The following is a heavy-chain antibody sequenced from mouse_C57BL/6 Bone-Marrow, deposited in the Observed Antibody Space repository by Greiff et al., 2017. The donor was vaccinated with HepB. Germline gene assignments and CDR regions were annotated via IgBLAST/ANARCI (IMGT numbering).Heavy chain of an antibody. D-gene: IGHD1-1*01. CDR1: GYTFTSYG. CDR2: IYPRSGNT. J-gene: IGHJ4*01. CDR3: ARPSTVGYAMDY. Sequence: VKLMESGAELARPGASVKLSCKASGYTFTSYGISWVKQRTGQGLEWIGEIYPRSGNTYYNEKFKGKATLTADKSSSTAYMELRSLTSEDSAVYFCARPSTVGYAMDYWGQGTSVAVSS. V-gene: IGHV1-81*01.